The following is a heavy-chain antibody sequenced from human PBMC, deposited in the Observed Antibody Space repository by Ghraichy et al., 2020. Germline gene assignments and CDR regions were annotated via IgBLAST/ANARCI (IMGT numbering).Heavy chain of an antibody. D-gene: IGHD6-13*01. CDR1: GFDFNRHW. J-gene: IGHJ4*02. Sequence: GGSLRLSCVASGFDFNRHWMSWVRQAPGKGLEWLANIRYDGGQKYDVDSVRGRFIISRDNGKNSLYLQMNSLRAEDTAVYYCVRVAGGGRDYGDYWGQGALVPVPP. CDR2: IRYDGGQK. CDR3: VRVAGGGRDYGDY. V-gene: IGHV3-7*03.